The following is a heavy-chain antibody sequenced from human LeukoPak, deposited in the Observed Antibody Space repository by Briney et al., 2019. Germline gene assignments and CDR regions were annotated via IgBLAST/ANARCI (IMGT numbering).Heavy chain of an antibody. V-gene: IGHV1-2*06. CDR2: INPNSGGT. D-gene: IGHD3-22*01. Sequence: ASVKVSCKASGYTFTGYYMHWVRQAPGPGLEWMGRINPNSGGTNYAQKFQGRVTMTGDTSISTAYMELSRLRSDDTAVYYCARVTYYYDSSGYSDGFHIWGQGTMVTVSS. CDR3: ARVTYYYDSSGYSDGFHI. CDR1: GYTFTGYY. J-gene: IGHJ3*02.